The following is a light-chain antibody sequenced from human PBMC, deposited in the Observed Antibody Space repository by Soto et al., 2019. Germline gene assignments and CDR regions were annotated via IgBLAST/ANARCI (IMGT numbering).Light chain of an antibody. CDR1: QGISSY. Sequence: AIRMTQSPSSFSASTGDRVTITCRASQGISSYLAWYQQKPGKAPKLLIYAASTLQSGVPSRFSGSGSGTDFHLTISCLQSEDFATYYCQQYYSYPPTFGQGTKLEIK. CDR2: AAS. CDR3: QQYYSYPPT. V-gene: IGKV1-8*01. J-gene: IGKJ2*01.